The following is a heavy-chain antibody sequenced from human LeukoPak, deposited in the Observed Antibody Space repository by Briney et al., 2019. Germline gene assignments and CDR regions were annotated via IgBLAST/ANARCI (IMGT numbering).Heavy chain of an antibody. D-gene: IGHD6-13*01. V-gene: IGHV1-2*02. Sequence: ASVKVSCKTSGYTFTGYYIHWVRQAPGQGLEWMGWINPNTGGTNYAQKFQGRVTMTRDTSISTAYMELSRLRSDDTAVYYCASLVAAAGTGRNFDYWGQGTLVTVSS. J-gene: IGHJ4*02. CDR2: INPNTGGT. CDR1: GYTFTGYY. CDR3: ASLVAAAGTGRNFDY.